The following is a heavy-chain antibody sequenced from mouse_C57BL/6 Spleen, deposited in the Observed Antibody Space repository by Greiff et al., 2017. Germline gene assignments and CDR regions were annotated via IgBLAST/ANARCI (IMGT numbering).Heavy chain of an antibody. D-gene: IGHD2-4*01. Sequence: EVKLQESGGDLVKPGGSLKLSCAASGFTFSSYGMSWVRQTPDKRLEWVATISSGGSYTYYPDSVKGRFTISRDNAKNTLYLQMSSLKSEDTAMYYCAREIYYDYDAYFDYWGQGTTLTVSS. V-gene: IGHV5-6*01. J-gene: IGHJ2*01. CDR1: GFTFSSYG. CDR3: AREIYYDYDAYFDY. CDR2: ISSGGSYT.